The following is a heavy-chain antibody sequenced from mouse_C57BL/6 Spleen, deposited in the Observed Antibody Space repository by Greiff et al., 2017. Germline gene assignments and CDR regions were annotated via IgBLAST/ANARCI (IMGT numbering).Heavy chain of an antibody. CDR3: ARELGNYGNYFDY. V-gene: IGHV1-50*01. J-gene: IGHJ2*01. Sequence: QVQLQQPGAELVKPGASVKLSCKASGYTFTSYWMQWVKQRPGQGLEWIGEIDPSDSYTNYNQKFKGKATLTVDTSSSTAYMQLSSLTSEDSAVYYCARELGNYGNYFDYWGQGTTLTVSS. CDR1: GYTFTSYW. D-gene: IGHD2-1*01. CDR2: IDPSDSYT.